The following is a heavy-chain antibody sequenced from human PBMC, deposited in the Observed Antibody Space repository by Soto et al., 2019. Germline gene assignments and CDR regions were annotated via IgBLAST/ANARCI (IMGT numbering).Heavy chain of an antibody. CDR2: IYPGDSDT. Sequence: GESLKISCKGSGYSFTSYWSGWVRQMPGKGLEWMGIIYPGDSDTRYSPSFQGQVTISADKSISTAYLQWSSLKASDTAMYYCARGVGPLPSYSYMDVWCKGTTVTVSS. CDR3: ARGVGPLPSYSYMDV. V-gene: IGHV5-51*01. D-gene: IGHD2-15*01. CDR1: GYSFTSYW. J-gene: IGHJ6*03.